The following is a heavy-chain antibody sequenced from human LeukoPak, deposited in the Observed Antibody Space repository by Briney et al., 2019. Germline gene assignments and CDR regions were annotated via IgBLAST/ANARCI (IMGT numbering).Heavy chain of an antibody. Sequence: ASVKVSCKASGGTFSSYAISWVRQAPGQGLEWMGGIIPIFGTANYAQKFQGRVTITTDESTSTAYMELSSLRSEDTAVYYCARDFGYSYGYWNDAFDIWGQGTMVTVSS. D-gene: IGHD5-18*01. CDR3: ARDFGYSYGYWNDAFDI. CDR2: IIPIFGTA. CDR1: GGTFSSYA. J-gene: IGHJ3*02. V-gene: IGHV1-69*05.